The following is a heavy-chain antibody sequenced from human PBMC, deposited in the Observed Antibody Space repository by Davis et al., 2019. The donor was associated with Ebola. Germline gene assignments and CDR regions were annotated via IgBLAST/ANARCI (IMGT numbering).Heavy chain of an antibody. CDR2: ISRSGSPI. Sequence: GESLKISCAASGFTFSNYEMSWVRQAPGKGLEWVSYISRSGSPIYHADSVKGRFTISRDNAKNSLYLQMNSLRAEDTAVYFCAREWRYDWNYVPYDNWGQGTLVTVSS. D-gene: IGHD1-7*01. CDR1: GFTFSNYE. J-gene: IGHJ4*02. V-gene: IGHV3-48*03. CDR3: AREWRYDWNYVPYDN.